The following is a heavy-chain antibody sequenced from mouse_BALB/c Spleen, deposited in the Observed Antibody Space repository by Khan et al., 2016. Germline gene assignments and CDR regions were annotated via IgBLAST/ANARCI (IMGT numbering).Heavy chain of an antibody. CDR2: INYSGTT. V-gene: IGHV3-8*02. CDR3: ARNGPAWFTY. J-gene: IGHJ3*01. CDR1: DDSITSGY. Sequence: EVQLQESGPSLVKPSQTLSLTCSVTDDSITSGYWNWIRKFPGNKLEYMGYINYSGTTYYNPSLKSRISITRDTSKNQYYLQLNSVTSEDTATYXCARNGPAWFTYWGQGTLVTVSA.